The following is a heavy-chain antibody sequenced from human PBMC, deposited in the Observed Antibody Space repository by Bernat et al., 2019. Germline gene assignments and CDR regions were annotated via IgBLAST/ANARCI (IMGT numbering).Heavy chain of an antibody. CDR3: ARGGDSGLMVYAHYGMDV. D-gene: IGHD2-8*01. J-gene: IGHJ6*02. CDR1: GFTFSSYG. V-gene: IGHV3-33*01. CDR2: IWYDGSNK. Sequence: QVQLVESGGGVVQPGRSLRLSCAASGFTFSSYGMHWVRQAPGKGLEWVAVIWYDGSNKYYVDSVKGRFTISRDNSKNTLYLQMNSLRAEDKAVYDCARGGDSGLMVYAHYGMDVWGQGTTVTVSS.